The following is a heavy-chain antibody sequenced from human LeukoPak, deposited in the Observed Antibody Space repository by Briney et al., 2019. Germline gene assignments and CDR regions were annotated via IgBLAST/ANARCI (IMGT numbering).Heavy chain of an antibody. CDR3: ASGALVVPAANYYYYYMDV. Sequence: AAVKVSCKASGYTFTGYYMHWVRQAPGQGLEWMGWFNPNSVSTNYEQKFQGRVTMTRDTSISTAYMELSRLRSDDTAVYYCASGALVVPAANYYYYYMDVWGKGTTVTV. D-gene: IGHD2-2*01. V-gene: IGHV1-2*02. CDR1: GYTFTGYY. J-gene: IGHJ6*03. CDR2: FNPNSVST.